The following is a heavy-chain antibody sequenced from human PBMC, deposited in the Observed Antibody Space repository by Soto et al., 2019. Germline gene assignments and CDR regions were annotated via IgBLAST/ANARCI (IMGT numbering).Heavy chain of an antibody. D-gene: IGHD2-15*01. CDR2: IVVGSGNT. J-gene: IGHJ4*02. CDR3: AADAALYCSGGSCRYDTADY. CDR1: GFTFTSSA. V-gene: IGHV1-58*01. Sequence: SVKVSCKASGFTFTSSAVQWVRQARGQRLEWIGWIVVGSGNTNYAQKFQERVTITRDMSTSTAYMELSSLRSEDTAVYYCAADAALYCSGGSCRYDTADYWGQGTLVTVSS.